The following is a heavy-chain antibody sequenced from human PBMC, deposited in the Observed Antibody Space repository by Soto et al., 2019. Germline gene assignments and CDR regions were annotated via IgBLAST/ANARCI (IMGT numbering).Heavy chain of an antibody. CDR1: GYTFTSYY. V-gene: IGHV1-46*03. CDR2: INPSGGST. Sequence: QVQLVQSGAEGKKPGASVKVSCKASGYTFTSYYMHWVRQAPGQGLEWMGIINPSGGSTSYAQKVPGRVIMTRDTSTSTVYMELSSLRSEDTAVYYCARDLLATSYYDSSGYPYYYYGMDVWGQGTTVTVSS. J-gene: IGHJ6*02. D-gene: IGHD3-22*01. CDR3: ARDLLATSYYDSSGYPYYYYGMDV.